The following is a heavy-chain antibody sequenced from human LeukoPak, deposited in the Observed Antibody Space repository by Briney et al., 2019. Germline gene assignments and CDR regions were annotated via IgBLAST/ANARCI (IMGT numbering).Heavy chain of an antibody. J-gene: IGHJ4*02. CDR1: GFTFSSYS. Sequence: GGSLRLSCAASGFTFSSYSMSWARQAPGKGLEWVSAISGSGGSTYYADSVKGRFTISRDNSKNTLYLQMNSLRAEDTAVYYCAKDGYDSSGYYPYYFDYWGQGTLVTVSS. V-gene: IGHV3-23*01. D-gene: IGHD3-22*01. CDR3: AKDGYDSSGYYPYYFDY. CDR2: ISGSGGST.